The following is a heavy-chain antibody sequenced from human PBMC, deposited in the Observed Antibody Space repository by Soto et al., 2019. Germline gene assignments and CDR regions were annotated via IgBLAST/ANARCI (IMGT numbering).Heavy chain of an antibody. V-gene: IGHV3-23*01. CDR3: APPTAWLGGALDYYGMDV. D-gene: IGHD3-10*01. J-gene: IGHJ6*02. CDR2: ISGSGGST. Sequence: EVQLLESGGGLVQPGGSLRLSCAASGFTFSSYAMSWVRQAPGKGLEWVSAISGSGGSTYYADSVKGRFTISRDNSKNTLYLQMNSLRAEDTAVYYCAPPTAWLGGALDYYGMDVWGQGTTVTVSS. CDR1: GFTFSSYA.